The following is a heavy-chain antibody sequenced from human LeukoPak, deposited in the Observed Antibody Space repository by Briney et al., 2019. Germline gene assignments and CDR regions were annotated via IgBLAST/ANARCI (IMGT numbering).Heavy chain of an antibody. V-gene: IGHV3-7*03. CDR3: AKDRGEKQLNCMFN. CDR1: GFTFNRCW. J-gene: IGHJ4*02. Sequence: GGSLRLSCVVSGFTFNRCWMNWVRQAPGKGLEWVAHINPDGRDTYYVDSVKGRFTISRDNAQNSMYLQMNSLRAEDTAVYYCAKDRGEKQLNCMFNWGQGTLVTVSS. D-gene: IGHD6-13*01. CDR2: INPDGRDT.